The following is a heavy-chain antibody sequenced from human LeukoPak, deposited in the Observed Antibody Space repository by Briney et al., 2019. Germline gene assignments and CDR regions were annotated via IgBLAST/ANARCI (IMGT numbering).Heavy chain of an antibody. J-gene: IGHJ4*02. CDR2: IYHSGST. D-gene: IGHD4-17*01. Sequence: SETLPLTCAVSGGSISSGGYSWSWIRQPPGKGLEWIGYIYHSGSTYYNPSLKSRVTISVDKSKNQFSLKLSSVTAADTALYYCARVLYGDYGYYFDYWGQGTLVTVSS. CDR1: GGSISSGGYS. V-gene: IGHV4-30-2*01. CDR3: ARVLYGDYGYYFDY.